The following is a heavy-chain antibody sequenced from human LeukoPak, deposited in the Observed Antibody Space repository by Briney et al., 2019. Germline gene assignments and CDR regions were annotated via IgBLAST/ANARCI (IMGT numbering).Heavy chain of an antibody. J-gene: IGHJ4*02. CDR1: GFTFSRYA. V-gene: IGHV3-30*04. CDR3: AKEDYGDYVY. CDR2: ISYDGSNK. D-gene: IGHD4-17*01. Sequence: GGSLRLSCAASGFTFSRYALHWVRQAPGKGLEWVAVISYDGSNKYYADSVKGRFTISRDNSKNTLYLQMNSLRAEDTAVYYCAKEDYGDYVYWGQGTLVTVSS.